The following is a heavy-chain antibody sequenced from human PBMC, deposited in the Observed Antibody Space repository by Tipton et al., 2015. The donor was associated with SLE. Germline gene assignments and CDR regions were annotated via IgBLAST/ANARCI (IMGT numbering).Heavy chain of an antibody. Sequence: QLVQSGAEVKKPGASVKVSCKASGYTFTSYYMHWVRQAPGQGLEWMGWISAYNGNTNYAQKLQGRVTMTTDTSTSTAYMELRSLRSDDTAVYYCARDADYSSSCPGGYWGQGTLVTVSS. CDR3: ARDADYSSSCPGGY. D-gene: IGHD6-13*01. CDR2: ISAYNGNT. CDR1: GYTFTSYY. J-gene: IGHJ4*02. V-gene: IGHV1-18*04.